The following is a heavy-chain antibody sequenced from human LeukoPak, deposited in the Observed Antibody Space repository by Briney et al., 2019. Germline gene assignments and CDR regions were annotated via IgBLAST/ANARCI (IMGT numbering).Heavy chain of an antibody. J-gene: IGHJ4*02. CDR1: GFTFSTYW. CDR2: IKQDGSEK. CDR3: ARVLIVATIVYFDY. D-gene: IGHD5-12*01. V-gene: IGHV3-7*01. Sequence: GGSLRLSCAASGFTFSTYWMSWVRQAPGKGLEWVANIKQDGSEKYYVDSVKGRFTISRDNAKNSLYLQMNSLRAEDTAVYYCARVLIVATIVYFDYWGQGTLVTVSS.